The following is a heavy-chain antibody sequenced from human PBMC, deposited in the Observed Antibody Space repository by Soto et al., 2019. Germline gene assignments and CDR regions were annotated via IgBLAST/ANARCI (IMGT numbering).Heavy chain of an antibody. CDR3: AKDGIALVRDPLGNWFDS. Sequence: QVHLVESGGGVVQPGRSLRLSCEASGFNFRTFGMHWVRQAPGKGLEWGAITSYDGITKYYADSVKGRFTISRDNSKDTLHLQMDSLRAEDTAVYYCAKDGIALVRDPLGNWFDSWGQGTLVTVSS. D-gene: IGHD3-10*01. CDR2: TSYDGITK. V-gene: IGHV3-30*18. J-gene: IGHJ5*01. CDR1: GFNFRTFG.